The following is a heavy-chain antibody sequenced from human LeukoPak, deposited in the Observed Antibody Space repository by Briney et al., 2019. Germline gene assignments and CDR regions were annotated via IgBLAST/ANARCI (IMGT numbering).Heavy chain of an antibody. J-gene: IGHJ4*02. Sequence: PSETLSLTCSVSGGSISRDYWGWIRQPAGKGLEWIGRIYSSGSSDYSPSLESRVTMSVDTSKNQLSLRLSSVTAADTAVYYCARYMSGNYPFDYWGQGTLVTVSS. D-gene: IGHD1-26*01. V-gene: IGHV4-4*07. CDR2: IYSSGSS. CDR1: GGSISRDY. CDR3: ARYMSGNYPFDY.